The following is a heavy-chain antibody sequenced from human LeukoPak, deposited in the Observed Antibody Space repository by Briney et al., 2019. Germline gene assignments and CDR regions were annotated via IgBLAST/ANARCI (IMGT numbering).Heavy chain of an antibody. CDR1: GFTFSTYN. V-gene: IGHV3-21*01. D-gene: IGHD3-9*01. J-gene: IGHJ4*02. CDR2: ISTSSSYI. Sequence: GGSLRLSCAASGFTFSTYNMNWVRQAPGKGLEWVSSISTSSSYIYYADSVKGRFTISRDNAKNSLYLQMNSLRAEDTAVYYCARQFIDYNILTGYYSYFDYWGQGTLVTVSS. CDR3: ARQFIDYNILTGYYSYFDY.